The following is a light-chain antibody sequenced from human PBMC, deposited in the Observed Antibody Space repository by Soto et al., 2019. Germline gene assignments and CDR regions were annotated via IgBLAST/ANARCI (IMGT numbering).Light chain of an antibody. J-gene: IGKJ4*01. CDR1: ETVAGSY. V-gene: IGKV3-20*01. Sequence: EIVLTQSPGTLSLSPGERATLSCRASETVAGSYLAWYQQKPGQAPRLLIHGASTRATGIADRFSGSGSGTDFTLTISSLQPEDVATYYCQKYNSAPLTFGGGTKVDIK. CDR2: GAS. CDR3: QKYNSAPLT.